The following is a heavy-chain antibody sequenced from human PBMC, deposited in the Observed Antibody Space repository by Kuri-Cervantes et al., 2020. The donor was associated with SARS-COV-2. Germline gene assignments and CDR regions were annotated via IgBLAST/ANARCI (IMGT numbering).Heavy chain of an antibody. CDR3: ARGGRVWELSVNDAFDI. Sequence: SETLSLTCAVYVGSFSGYYWTWIRQPPGKGLEWIGEINHSGSTNYNPSLKSRVTISVDTSKNQFSLKLSSVTAADTAVYYCARGGRVWELSVNDAFDIWGQGTMVTVSS. V-gene: IGHV4-34*01. D-gene: IGHD1-26*01. CDR2: INHSGST. CDR1: VGSFSGYY. J-gene: IGHJ3*02.